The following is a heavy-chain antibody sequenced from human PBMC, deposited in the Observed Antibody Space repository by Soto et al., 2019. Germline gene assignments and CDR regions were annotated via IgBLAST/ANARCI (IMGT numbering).Heavy chain of an antibody. J-gene: IGHJ6*01. V-gene: IGHV3-23*01. CDR1: GFTFSSHA. CDR2: ISGSGGST. Sequence: EVQLLESGGGLVQPGGSLRLSCAASGFTFSSHAMSWVRQAPGKGLEWVSAISGSGGSTYYADSVKGRFTISRGNSKNTLYLQMNSLRAEDTAVYYCAKAGGWGSYYSPYYYSGMDVWGQGTTVTVAS. D-gene: IGHD3-10*01. CDR3: AKAGGWGSYYSPYYYSGMDV.